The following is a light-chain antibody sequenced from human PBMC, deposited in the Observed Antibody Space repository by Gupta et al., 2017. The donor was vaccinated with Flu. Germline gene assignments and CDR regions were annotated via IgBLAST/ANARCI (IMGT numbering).Light chain of an antibody. J-gene: IGKJ2*02. V-gene: IGKV2-28*01. Sequence: VTPREPATISSRSSQSLLHNNGNNYLHWYLHKPGQSPQLLIYLGSNRASGVPGRFSGSGSCTDFTLKIIRVVAEDVVVYYCSQALQTPRTVGQGTKLEIK. CDR3: SQALQTPRT. CDR1: QSLLHNNGNNY. CDR2: LGS.